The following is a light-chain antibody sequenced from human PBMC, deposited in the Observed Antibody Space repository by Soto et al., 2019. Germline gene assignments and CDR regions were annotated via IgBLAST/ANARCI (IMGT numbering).Light chain of an antibody. V-gene: IGKV3-20*01. CDR2: GAS. CDR3: QQYGGTPPT. Sequence: EIVLTQSPGTLSLSPGERATVSCRASESVSNNYLAWYQRKPGQAPRLLIYGASYRATDIPYRFSCSGSGTDFTLTIARLEAEDFAVYNCQQYGGTPPTFGLGTKVEI. J-gene: IGKJ1*01. CDR1: ESVSNNY.